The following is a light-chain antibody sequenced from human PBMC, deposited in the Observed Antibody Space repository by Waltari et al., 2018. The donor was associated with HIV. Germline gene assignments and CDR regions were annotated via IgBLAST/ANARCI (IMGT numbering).Light chain of an antibody. V-gene: IGLV8-61*01. CDR2: NTD. Sequence: QTVVTQEPSFSVSPGGTVTLTCGLTSGSVSPDHYPRLYHQTPGQAPHILIYNTDIRSSGVPDRLSGSILGNKAALTITGAQAGDESSYYCVLYMGNGISMFGGGTKLTVL. CDR1: SGSVSPDHY. CDR3: VLYMGNGISM. J-gene: IGLJ3*02.